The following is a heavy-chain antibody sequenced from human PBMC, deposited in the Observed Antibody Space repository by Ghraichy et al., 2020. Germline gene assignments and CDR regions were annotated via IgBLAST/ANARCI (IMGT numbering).Heavy chain of an antibody. Sequence: GESLNISCTASGFTFGDYAMSWFRQAPGKGLEWVGFIRSKAYGGTTEYAASVKGRFTISRDDSKSIAYLQMNSLKTEDTAVYYCTRDRVGATPLGTSWGQGTLVTVSS. CDR2: IRSKAYGGTT. V-gene: IGHV3-49*03. J-gene: IGHJ4*02. CDR3: TRDRVGATPLGTS. D-gene: IGHD1-26*01. CDR1: GFTFGDYA.